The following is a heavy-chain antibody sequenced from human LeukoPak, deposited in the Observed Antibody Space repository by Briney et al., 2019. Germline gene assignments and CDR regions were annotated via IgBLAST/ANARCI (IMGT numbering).Heavy chain of an antibody. CDR1: GGSMSSYY. V-gene: IGHV4-59*08. CDR3: ARGARAGYNLEPFDY. Sequence: SETLSLTCTVSGGSMSSYYWGWIRQPPGKGREWIGYIYYSGSTKYNPSLKSRVTISVDTSKNQFSLKLSSVTAADTAVYYCARGARAGYNLEPFDYWGQGTLVTVSS. J-gene: IGHJ4*02. CDR2: IYYSGST. D-gene: IGHD5-24*01.